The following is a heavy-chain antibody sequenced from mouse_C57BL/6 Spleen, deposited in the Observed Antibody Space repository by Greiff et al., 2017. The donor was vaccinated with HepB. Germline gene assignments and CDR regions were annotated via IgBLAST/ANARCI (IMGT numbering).Heavy chain of an antibody. V-gene: IGHV1-69*01. D-gene: IGHD3-2*02. CDR1: GYTFTSYW. CDR3: ASQTAQGTLDY. J-gene: IGHJ2*01. Sequence: VQLQQPGAELVMPGASVKLSCKASGYTFTSYWMHWVKQRPGQGLEWIGEIDPSDSYTNYNQKFKGKSTLTVDKSSSTAYMQLSSLTSEDSAVYYCASQTAQGTLDYWGQGTTLTVSS. CDR2: IDPSDSYT.